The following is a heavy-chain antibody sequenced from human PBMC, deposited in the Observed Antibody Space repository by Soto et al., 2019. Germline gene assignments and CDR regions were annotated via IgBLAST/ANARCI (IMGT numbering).Heavy chain of an antibody. CDR2: IYYSGST. Sequence: SETLSLTCTVSGGSISSSSYYWGWIRQPPGKGLEWIGSIYYSGSTYYNPSLKSRVTISVHTSNSQFSLELSSVTAADTAVYYCARGLITGSHYSGGWYYFDSWGQGTQVTVSS. CDR3: ARGLITGSHYSGGWYYFDS. J-gene: IGHJ4*02. D-gene: IGHD6-19*01. CDR1: GGSISSSSYY. V-gene: IGHV4-39*07.